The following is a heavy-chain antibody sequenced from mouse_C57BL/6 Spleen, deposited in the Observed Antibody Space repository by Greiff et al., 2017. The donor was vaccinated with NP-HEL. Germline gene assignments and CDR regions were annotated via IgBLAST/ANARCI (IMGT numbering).Heavy chain of an antibody. Sequence: EVQLVESGGGLVQPKGSLKLSCAASGFSFNTYAMNWVRQAPGKGLEWVARIRSKSNNYATYYADSVKDRFTISRDDSESMLYLQMNNLKTEDTAMYYCVRHKYYDYDSWFAYWGQGTLVTVSA. CDR3: VRHKYYDYDSWFAY. CDR1: GFSFNTYA. CDR2: IRSKSNNYAT. V-gene: IGHV10-1*01. J-gene: IGHJ3*01. D-gene: IGHD2-4*01.